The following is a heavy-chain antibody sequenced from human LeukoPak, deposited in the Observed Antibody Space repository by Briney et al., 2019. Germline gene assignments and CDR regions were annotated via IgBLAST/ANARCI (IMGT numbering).Heavy chain of an antibody. CDR1: GFMFRDAA. J-gene: IGHJ3*01. D-gene: IGHD5-12*01. CDR2: IASSGLNT. Sequence: GGSLRLSCAASGFMFRDAAMTWVRQAPGKGLEWVSLIASSGLNTYYADSVRGRFTISRDNSKNSLSLQMNSLRVEDTAIYYRARDIELSTWGLGTLVTVSS. V-gene: IGHV3-23*01. CDR3: ARDIELST.